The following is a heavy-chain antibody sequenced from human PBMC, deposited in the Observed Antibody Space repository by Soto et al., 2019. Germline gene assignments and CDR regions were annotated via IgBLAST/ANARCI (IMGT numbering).Heavy chain of an antibody. D-gene: IGHD6-19*01. CDR3: ATQAEARLAPFDY. J-gene: IGHJ4*02. CDR1: GFTFSGYG. CDR2: IRYDGSNT. V-gene: IGHV3-30*02. Sequence: GSLRLSCAASGFTFSGYGMHWVRQAPGKGLEWVAIIRYDGSNTYYADSVKGRFTISRDNSRNTLFLQMNALRAEDTAMYYCATQAEARLAPFDYWGPGTLVTVSS.